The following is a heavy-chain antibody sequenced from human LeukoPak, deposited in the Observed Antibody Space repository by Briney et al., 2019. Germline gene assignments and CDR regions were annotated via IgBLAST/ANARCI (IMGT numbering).Heavy chain of an antibody. CDR2: IRYDGSNK. D-gene: IGHD2-2*01. CDR3: AKDGFSSGSSTLDV. J-gene: IGHJ6*04. Sequence: PGGSLRLSCAASGFTFSSYGMHWVRQAPGKGLEWVAFIRYDGSNKYYADSVKGRFTISRDNSKNTLYLQMNSLRAEDTAVYYCAKDGFSSGSSTLDVWGKGTTVTISS. CDR1: GFTFSSYG. V-gene: IGHV3-30*02.